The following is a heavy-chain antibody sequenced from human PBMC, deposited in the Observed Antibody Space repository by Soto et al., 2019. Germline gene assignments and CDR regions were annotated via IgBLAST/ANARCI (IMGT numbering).Heavy chain of an antibody. CDR1: GFTVTDNY. CDR2: TVIGGGT. CDR3: ARKPPSAIQGWAFGMDV. Sequence: EVQLVETGGGLIQPGGSLRLSCAASGFTVTDNYIIWVRQPPGKGLEWVSTTVIGGGTNYADTVMGRFTVSRDNSKNTLYLQMNNLRVEDTAVYYCARKPPSAIQGWAFGMDVWGQGTTVFVSS. V-gene: IGHV3-53*02. D-gene: IGHD2-2*01. J-gene: IGHJ6*02.